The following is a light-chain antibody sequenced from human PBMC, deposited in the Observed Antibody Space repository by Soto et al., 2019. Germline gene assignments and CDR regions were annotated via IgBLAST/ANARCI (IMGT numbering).Light chain of an antibody. CDR3: QHYNNWPPWT. Sequence: EIVMTQSPATLSVSPGERATFSCRASQRVSSNLALYQQKSGHAPRFLIYGASIRATGIPARFSGSGSGTEFTLTISTLQSEDFAIYYCQHYNNWPPWTFGQGTKVDI. J-gene: IGKJ1*01. CDR1: QRVSSN. CDR2: GAS. V-gene: IGKV3-15*01.